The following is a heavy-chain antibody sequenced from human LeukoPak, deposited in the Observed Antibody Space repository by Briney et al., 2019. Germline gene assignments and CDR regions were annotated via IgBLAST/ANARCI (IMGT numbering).Heavy chain of an antibody. CDR1: GFTFNTFN. CDR3: ARGHYDVLAASYKWTPDY. CDR2: ITNGGDCI. D-gene: IGHD3-9*01. Sequence: GGSLRLSCAASGFTFNTFNMNWVRQAPGKGLEWVSSITNGGDCIYYADSVKGRFTTSRDNAKNSLSLQLNSLRVEDTAVYYCARGHYDVLAASYKWTPDYWGQGTLATVSS. V-gene: IGHV3-21*01. J-gene: IGHJ4*02.